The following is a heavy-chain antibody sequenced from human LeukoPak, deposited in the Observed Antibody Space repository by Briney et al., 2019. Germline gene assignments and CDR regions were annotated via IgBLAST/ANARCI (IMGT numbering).Heavy chain of an antibody. J-gene: IGHJ4*02. V-gene: IGHV4-59*01. D-gene: IGHD2-15*01. CDR3: ARDRASAGGFDY. CDR2: IYYSGTT. CDR1: GGSISPYY. Sequence: PSETLSLTCSVSGGSISPYYWSWSRQPPGKGLEWIGYIYYSGTTNYNPSLQSRVTISVATSKNQFSLKLSSVTAADTALYYCARDRASAGGFDYWGQGTLVTVSS.